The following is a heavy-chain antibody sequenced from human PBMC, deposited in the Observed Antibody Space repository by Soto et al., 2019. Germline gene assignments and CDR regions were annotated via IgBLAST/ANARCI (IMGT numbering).Heavy chain of an antibody. D-gene: IGHD3-3*01. CDR2: ISGSGGST. CDR1: GFTFSSYA. V-gene: IGHV3-23*01. CDR3: AKGEEYYDFWSGYYSYPYYFDY. J-gene: IGHJ4*02. Sequence: EVQLLESGGGLVQPGGSLRLSCAASGFTFSSYAMSWVRQAPGKGLEWDSAISGSGGSTYYADSVKGRFTISRDNSKNTLYLQMNSLRAEDTAVYYCAKGEEYYDFWSGYYSYPYYFDYWGQGTLVTVSS.